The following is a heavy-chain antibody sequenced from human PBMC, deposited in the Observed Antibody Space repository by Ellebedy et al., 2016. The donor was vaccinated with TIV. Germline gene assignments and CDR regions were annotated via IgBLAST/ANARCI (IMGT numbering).Heavy chain of an antibody. Sequence: MPSETLSLTCTVSGGSISSGGYYWSWIRQHPGKGLEWIGYIYYSGSTYYNPSLKSRVTISVDTSKNQFSLKLSSVTAADTAVYYCARVGVLAAAGTCDYWGQGTLVAVSS. J-gene: IGHJ4*02. CDR2: IYYSGST. V-gene: IGHV4-31*03. D-gene: IGHD6-13*01. CDR3: ARVGVLAAAGTCDY. CDR1: GGSISSGGYY.